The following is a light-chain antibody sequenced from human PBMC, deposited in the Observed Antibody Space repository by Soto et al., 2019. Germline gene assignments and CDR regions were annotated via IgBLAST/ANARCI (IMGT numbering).Light chain of an antibody. V-gene: IGLV2-8*01. CDR1: SSDVGGYNY. CDR3: SSYAGTAYV. CDR2: EVT. J-gene: IGLJ1*01. Sequence: LTQPPSASGSPGQSVTISCTGTSSDVGGYNYVSWYQQHPGKVPKLMIYEVTKRPSGVPDRFSGSKSGNTASLTVSGLQTEDEADYYCSSYAGTAYVFGTGTKVTVL.